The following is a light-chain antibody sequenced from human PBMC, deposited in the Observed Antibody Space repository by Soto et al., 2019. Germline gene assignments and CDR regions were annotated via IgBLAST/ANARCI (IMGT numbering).Light chain of an antibody. CDR1: NSNIGSNY. J-gene: IGLJ1*01. Sequence: QSVLTQPPSASGTPGQRVTISCSGRNSNIGSNYVYWYQQLSRSLISNKNQRPSGVPDRFSGSKSGTSASLAISGLQSEDEADYYCAAWDDSLHGYVFGTGTKVTVL. CDR2: NKN. V-gene: IGLV1-44*01. CDR3: AAWDDSLHGYV.